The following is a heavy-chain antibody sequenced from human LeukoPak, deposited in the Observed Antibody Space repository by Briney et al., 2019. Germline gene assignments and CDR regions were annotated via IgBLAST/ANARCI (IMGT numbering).Heavy chain of an antibody. J-gene: IGHJ5*02. V-gene: IGHV3-48*03. CDR2: ISSSGSTI. CDR1: GFTFSSYE. D-gene: IGHD6-19*01. Sequence: GGSLRLSCAASGFTFSSYEMNWVRQAPGKGLEWVSYISSSGSTIYYADSVKGRFTISRDNAKNSLYLQMDSLRAEDTAVYYCARGHSSGWYNWFDPWGQGTLVTVSS. CDR3: ARGHSSGWYNWFDP.